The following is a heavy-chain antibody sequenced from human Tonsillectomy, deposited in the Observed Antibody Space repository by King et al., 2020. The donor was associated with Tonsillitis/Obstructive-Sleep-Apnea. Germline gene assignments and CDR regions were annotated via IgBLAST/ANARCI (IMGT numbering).Heavy chain of an antibody. CDR3: ARDGGYCSSTNCYDAFDV. CDR2: IKQDGSVQ. Sequence: VQLVESGGGLVQPGGSLRLFCALSGFTFSRYWMTWVRQAPGKGLEWVANIKQDGSVQNYLDSVRGRVTISRDNAKNSLYMQMTSLRAEDTAVYYCARDGGYCSSTNCYDAFDVWGQGTMVTVSS. CDR1: GFTFSRYW. D-gene: IGHD2-2*01. J-gene: IGHJ3*01. V-gene: IGHV3-7*04.